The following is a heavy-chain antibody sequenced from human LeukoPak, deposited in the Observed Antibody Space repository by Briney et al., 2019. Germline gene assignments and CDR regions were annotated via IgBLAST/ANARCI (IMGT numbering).Heavy chain of an antibody. J-gene: IGHJ6*02. CDR1: GGTFTSYS. V-gene: IGHV1-69*01. CDR2: IIPIFDTA. Sequence: SVKLSCKASGGTFTSYSISWVRQAPGQGLEWMGGIIPIFDTADYAQKFQGRVTITADESTSTASMELSSLRSEDTAVFYCARISLGAIWGYYYGMDVWGQGTTVTVSS. D-gene: IGHD1-26*01. CDR3: ARISLGAIWGYYYGMDV.